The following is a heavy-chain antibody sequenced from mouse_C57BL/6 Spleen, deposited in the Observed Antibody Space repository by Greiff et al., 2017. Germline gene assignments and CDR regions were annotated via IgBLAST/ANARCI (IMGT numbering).Heavy chain of an antibody. Sequence: VQLQQSGAELARPGASVKLSCKASGYTFTSYGISWVKQRTGQGLEWIGEIYPRSGNTYYNEKFKGKATLTADKSSSTAYMELRSLTSEDSAVYFCARGDGNPSMDYWGQGTSVTVSS. CDR3: ARGDGNPSMDY. CDR1: GYTFTSYG. J-gene: IGHJ4*01. D-gene: IGHD2-1*01. CDR2: IYPRSGNT. V-gene: IGHV1-81*01.